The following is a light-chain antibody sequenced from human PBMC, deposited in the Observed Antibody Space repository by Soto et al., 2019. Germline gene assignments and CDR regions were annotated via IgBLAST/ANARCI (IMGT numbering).Light chain of an antibody. J-gene: IGLJ3*02. V-gene: IGLV2-14*01. CDR3: GSYTRSSSGV. CDR2: DVS. Sequence: QSALTQPASVSGSPGQWITISCTGTSSDVGGYNYVSWYQQHPGKAPKIMIYDVSNRSSVVSNRFSGSKSGNASSLTISGLQAEDEADYSSGSYTRSSSGVFGGGTKLTVL. CDR1: SSDVGGYNY.